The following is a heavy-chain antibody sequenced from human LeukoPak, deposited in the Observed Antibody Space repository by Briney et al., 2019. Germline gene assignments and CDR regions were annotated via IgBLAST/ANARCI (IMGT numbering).Heavy chain of an antibody. CDR3: ARGPYTSGVYRLDY. CDR2: IKTDGTTT. D-gene: IGHD6-19*01. V-gene: IGHV3-74*01. J-gene: IGHJ4*02. Sequence: GGSLRLSCAASGFTFSSYWMHWVRQATGEGLVWVSRIKTDGTTTNYADSVKGRFTVSRDNAKNTLYLQMNSLRAEDTAVYYCARGPYTSGVYRLDYWGQGTLVTVSS. CDR1: GFTFSSYW.